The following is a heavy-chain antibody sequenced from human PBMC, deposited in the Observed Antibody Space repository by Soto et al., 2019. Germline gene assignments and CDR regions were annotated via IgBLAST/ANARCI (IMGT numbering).Heavy chain of an antibody. V-gene: IGHV4-30-4*01. Sequence: SETLSLTCTVSGGSISSGDYYWSWIRQPPGKGLEWIGYIYYSGSTYYDPSLKSRVTISVDTSKNQFSLKLSSVTAADTAVYYCARGGAVWAARQVIYYYYGMGVWGQGTTVTVSS. J-gene: IGHJ6*02. CDR3: ARGGAVWAARQVIYYYYGMGV. CDR1: GGSISSGDYY. D-gene: IGHD6-6*01. CDR2: IYYSGST.